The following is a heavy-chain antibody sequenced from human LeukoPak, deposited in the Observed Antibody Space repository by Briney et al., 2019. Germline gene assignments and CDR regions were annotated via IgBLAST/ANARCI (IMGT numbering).Heavy chain of an antibody. D-gene: IGHD3-10*01. CDR1: GFTFSSYW. Sequence: GGSLRLSCAASGFTFSSYWMHWVRQAPGKGLVWVSRIISDGSSATHADSVKGRFTMSGDNAKNMLYLQMNSLRAEDTAVYYCARGPGESPSLFDYWGQGTLVTVSS. CDR2: IISDGSSA. V-gene: IGHV3-74*01. CDR3: ARGPGESPSLFDY. J-gene: IGHJ4*02.